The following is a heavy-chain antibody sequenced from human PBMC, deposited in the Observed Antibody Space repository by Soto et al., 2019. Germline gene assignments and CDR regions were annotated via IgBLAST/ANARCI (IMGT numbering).Heavy chain of an antibody. D-gene: IGHD2-2*01. CDR1: GGSISSGGYY. J-gene: IGHJ6*02. CDR2: IYYSGST. Sequence: QVQLQESGPGLVKPSQTLSLTCTVSGGSISSGGYYWSWIRQHPGKGLEWIGYIYYSGSTYYNPSLKSRVTISVDTSKNQFSRKLSSVTAADTAVYYCAREHFGSSTSRYYYYGMEVWGQGTTVTVSS. CDR3: AREHFGSSTSRYYYYGMEV. V-gene: IGHV4-31*03.